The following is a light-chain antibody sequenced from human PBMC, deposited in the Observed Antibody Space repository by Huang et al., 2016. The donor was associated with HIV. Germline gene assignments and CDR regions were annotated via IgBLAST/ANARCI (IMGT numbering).Light chain of an antibody. CDR1: QSVSSN. V-gene: IGKV3-15*01. CDR2: GAS. CDR3: QQYNKWPRT. Sequence: EIVMTQSPATLSVSPGERATLSCRASQSVSSNFAWYQQKPGQVPSLLLYGASTRATAIPARFSGSGSGTEFTLTISSLQSEDFAVYFCQQYNKWPRTFGQGTKVEIK. J-gene: IGKJ1*01.